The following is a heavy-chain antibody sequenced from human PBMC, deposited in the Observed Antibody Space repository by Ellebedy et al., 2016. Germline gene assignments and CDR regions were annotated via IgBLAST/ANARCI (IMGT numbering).Heavy chain of an antibody. CDR2: IIPILGIA. CDR3: ARDKLMVYAIPGHWFDP. Sequence: ASVKVSCKASGGTFSSYAISWVRQAPGQGLEWMGRIIPILGIANYAQKFQGRVTITADKSTSTAYMELSSLRSEDTAVYYCARDKLMVYAIPGHWFDPWGQGTLVTVSS. CDR1: GGTFSSYA. V-gene: IGHV1-69*04. J-gene: IGHJ5*02. D-gene: IGHD2-8*01.